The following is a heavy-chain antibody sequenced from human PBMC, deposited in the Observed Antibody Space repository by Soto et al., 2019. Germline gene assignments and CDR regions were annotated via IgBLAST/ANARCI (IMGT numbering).Heavy chain of an antibody. CDR2: ISYDARTK. V-gene: IGHV3-30*18. J-gene: IGHJ6*02. Sequence: GGSLRLSCAASGFTFSDYVMHWVGQSPGRGLEWVAVISYDARTKYYADSVKGRFTISRDKSKNTLYLQMSSLSAEDTAVYYCAKEVVVVADPPVEGVDVWGQGTTVTVSS. D-gene: IGHD2-15*01. CDR1: GFTFSDYV. CDR3: AKEVVVVADPPVEGVDV.